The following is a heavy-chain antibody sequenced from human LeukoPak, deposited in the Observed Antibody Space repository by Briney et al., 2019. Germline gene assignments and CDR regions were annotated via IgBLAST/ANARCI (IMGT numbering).Heavy chain of an antibody. D-gene: IGHD6-13*01. CDR2: IYYSGST. CDR3: ARLGAAAAYDY. V-gene: IGHV4-39*01. J-gene: IGHJ4*02. Sequence: PGGSLRLSCAASGFTVSSNYMSWVRQAPGKGLEWIGSIYYSGSTYYNPSLKSRVTISVDTSKNQFSLKLSSVTAADTAVYYCARLGAAAAYDYWGQGTLVTVSS. CDR1: GFTVSSNY.